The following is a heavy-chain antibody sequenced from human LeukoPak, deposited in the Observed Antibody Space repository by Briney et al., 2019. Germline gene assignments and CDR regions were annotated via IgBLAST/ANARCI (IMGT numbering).Heavy chain of an antibody. Sequence: GGSLRPSCAVSGFTFSSYWMTWVRQAPGKGLEWVGNIKQDGSDKYYVDSVKGRFTISRDNGKNSLYLQRNSLRAEDTAVYYCARWAPAPIRAFDYWGQGTLVTVSS. CDR2: IKQDGSDK. CDR1: GFTFSSYW. D-gene: IGHD5-24*01. J-gene: IGHJ4*02. V-gene: IGHV3-7*04. CDR3: ARWAPAPIRAFDY.